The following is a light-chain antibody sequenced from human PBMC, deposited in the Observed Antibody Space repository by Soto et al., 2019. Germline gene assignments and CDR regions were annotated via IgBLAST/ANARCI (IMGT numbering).Light chain of an antibody. CDR3: SAYTSSSTRV. CDR1: SSDVGGYKY. J-gene: IGLJ1*01. V-gene: IGLV2-14*01. Sequence: QSALTQPASVSGSPGQSITISCTGTSSDVGGYKYVSWYQQHPGKAPKLMIYDVSNRPSGVSYRFSGSKFENTASLTISGLQAEDEADYYCSAYTSSSTRVFGTGTEVTVL. CDR2: DVS.